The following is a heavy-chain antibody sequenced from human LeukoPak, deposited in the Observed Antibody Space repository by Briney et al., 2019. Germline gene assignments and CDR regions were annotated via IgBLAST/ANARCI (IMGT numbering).Heavy chain of an antibody. V-gene: IGHV1-8*02. CDR2: MNPNSGNT. D-gene: IGHD6-13*01. CDR1: GGTFSTYA. Sequence: ASVKVSCKASGGTFSTYAINWVRQAPGQGLEWMGWMNPNSGNTGYAQKFQGRVTMTRNTSISTAYMELSSLRSEDTAVYYCARGGRGHSSTDYWGQGTLVTVSS. CDR3: ARGGRGHSSTDY. J-gene: IGHJ4*02.